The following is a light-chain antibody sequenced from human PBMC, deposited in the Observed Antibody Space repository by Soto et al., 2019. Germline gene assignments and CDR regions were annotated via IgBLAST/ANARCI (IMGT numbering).Light chain of an antibody. CDR3: QQHGSSPLLT. J-gene: IGKJ4*01. V-gene: IGKV3-20*01. CDR2: GAS. CDR1: QSVSSSY. Sequence: EIVLTQSPGTLSLSPGERATLSCRASQSVSSSYFAWYQQKPGQAPRLLIYGASSRATGIPDRFSGSGSGRDFSLPISRLEPEDFAVSYCQQHGSSPLLTFGGGNKVEIK.